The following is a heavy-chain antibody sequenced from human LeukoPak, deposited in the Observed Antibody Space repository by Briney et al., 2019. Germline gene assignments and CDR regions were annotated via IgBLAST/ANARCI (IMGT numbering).Heavy chain of an antibody. V-gene: IGHV3-48*04. J-gene: IGHJ4*02. CDR1: GFTFSAYN. Sequence: PGGSLRLSCAASGFTFSAYNMDWVRQAPEKGLEWLSFIRGSGGTIYYAASVKGRFTISRDNAKNSLYLQMNSLRAEDTAVYYCVRDSFDSTGQYYFDYWGLGTLVTVSS. CDR2: IRGSGGTI. D-gene: IGHD3-22*01. CDR3: VRDSFDSTGQYYFDY.